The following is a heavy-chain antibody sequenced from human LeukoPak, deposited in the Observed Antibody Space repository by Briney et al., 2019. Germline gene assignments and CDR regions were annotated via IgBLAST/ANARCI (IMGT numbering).Heavy chain of an antibody. Sequence: GESLQISCKGSGYSFTSYWIGWVRQLPGRGLEWVGIIYPGDSDTRYSPSFQGQVTISADKSISTAYLQWSSLKASDTAMYYCARPAGPADSTGWLDPWGQGTLVTVSS. V-gene: IGHV5-51*01. J-gene: IGHJ5*02. D-gene: IGHD1-14*01. CDR2: IYPGDSDT. CDR1: GYSFTSYW. CDR3: ARPAGPADSTGWLDP.